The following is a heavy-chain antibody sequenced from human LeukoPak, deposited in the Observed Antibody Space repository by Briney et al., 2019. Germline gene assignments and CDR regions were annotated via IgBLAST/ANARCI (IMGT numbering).Heavy chain of an antibody. J-gene: IGHJ4*02. CDR3: AKDRSIGTYYTFDH. V-gene: IGHV3-23*01. CDR2: ISASGVMT. CDR1: GFTFTNYA. Sequence: QSGGSLRLSCAASGFTFTNYAMTWVRQAPGQGLEWASSISASGVMTYYADSVKGRFTVSRDNSKNSLYLQMSSLTAADTAVYYCAKDRSIGTYYTFDHWGQGTLVTVSS. D-gene: IGHD1-26*01.